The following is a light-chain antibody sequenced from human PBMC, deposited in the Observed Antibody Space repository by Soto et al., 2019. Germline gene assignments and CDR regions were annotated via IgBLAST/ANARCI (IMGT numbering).Light chain of an antibody. CDR2: GAS. Sequence: EIVLTQSPGTLSLSPGERATLSCRASQSVSSSYLAWYQQKVGQAPRLLIYGASSRATGIPDRFSGSGSGTDFTRTISRLEPEDFAVYYCQPYGTSLFTFGPGTKVAIK. V-gene: IGKV3-20*01. J-gene: IGKJ3*01. CDR1: QSVSSSY. CDR3: QPYGTSLFT.